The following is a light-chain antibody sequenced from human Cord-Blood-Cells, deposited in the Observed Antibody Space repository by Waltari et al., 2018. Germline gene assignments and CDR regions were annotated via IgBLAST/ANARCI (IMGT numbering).Light chain of an antibody. CDR1: QSVSSN. CDR2: GAS. J-gene: IGKJ4*01. V-gene: IGKV3-15*01. CDR3: QQYNNWPPLT. Sequence: EIVMTQYPATLSVSQGERATLSCRASQSVSSNLAWYQQKPGQAPRLLIYGASTRATGIPARFSGSVSGTEFTLTISSLQSEDFAVYYCQQYNNWPPLTFGGGTKVEIK.